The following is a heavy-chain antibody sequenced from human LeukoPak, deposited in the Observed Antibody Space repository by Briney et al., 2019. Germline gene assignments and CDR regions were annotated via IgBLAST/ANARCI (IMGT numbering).Heavy chain of an antibody. Sequence: PGGSLRLSCAASGFTFSSYSMNWVRQAPGKGLEWVSSISSSSSYIYYADSVKGRFTISRDNVKNSLYLQMNSLRAEDTAVYYCARPRRPYYYYGMDVWGQGTTVTVSS. CDR2: ISSSSSYI. CDR1: GFTFSSYS. V-gene: IGHV3-21*01. D-gene: IGHD1-14*01. CDR3: ARPRRPYYYYGMDV. J-gene: IGHJ6*02.